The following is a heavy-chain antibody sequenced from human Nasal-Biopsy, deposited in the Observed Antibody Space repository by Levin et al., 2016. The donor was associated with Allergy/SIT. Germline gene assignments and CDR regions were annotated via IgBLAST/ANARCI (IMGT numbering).Heavy chain of an antibody. CDR2: VYYSGAT. J-gene: IGHJ4*02. CDR3: ARDTDHYHWNYIPFDS. D-gene: IGHD1-7*01. Sequence: SETLSLTCTVSGGSVNSGFYYWSWVRQPPGKGLEWIGYVYYSGATNYNPALKSRVSMSVDTSGNQFSLELRSVTAADTAVYYCARDTDHYHWNYIPFDSWGQGTLVTVSS. CDR1: GGSVNSGFYY. V-gene: IGHV4-61*01.